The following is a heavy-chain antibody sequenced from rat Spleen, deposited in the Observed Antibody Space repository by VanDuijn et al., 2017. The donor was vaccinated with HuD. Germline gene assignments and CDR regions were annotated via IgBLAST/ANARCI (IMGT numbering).Heavy chain of an antibody. J-gene: IGHJ2*01. CDR1: GFTFSDYY. CDR2: ISYEGSST. V-gene: IGHV5-22*01. CDR3: ARIDGSFDY. D-gene: IGHD1-7*01. Sequence: EVQLAESGGGLVQPGRSLKLSCAASGFTFSDYYMAWVRQAPKKGLEWVASISYEGSSTYYGDSVKGRFTISRDNAKSTLYLQMNSLRSEDTATYYCARIDGSFDYWGQGVMVTVSS.